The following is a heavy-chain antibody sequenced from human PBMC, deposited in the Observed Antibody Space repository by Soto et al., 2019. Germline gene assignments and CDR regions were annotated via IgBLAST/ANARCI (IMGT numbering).Heavy chain of an antibody. CDR3: ARDPIYSSGWYEKEGAFDY. Sequence: GGSLRLSCAASGFTFSSYAMSWVRQAPGKGLEWVSAISGSGGTTYYADSAKGRFAISRDSSKNTLYLQMNSLRAEDTAVYYCARDPIYSSGWYEKEGAFDYWGQGTLVTVSS. CDR1: GFTFSSYA. D-gene: IGHD6-19*01. J-gene: IGHJ4*02. V-gene: IGHV3-23*01. CDR2: ISGSGGTT.